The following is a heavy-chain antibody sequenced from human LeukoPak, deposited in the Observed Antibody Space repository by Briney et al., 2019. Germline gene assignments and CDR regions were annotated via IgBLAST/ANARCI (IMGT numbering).Heavy chain of an antibody. CDR3: ATILYSSGWYNWDY. J-gene: IGHJ4*02. CDR2: IIPIFGTA. Sequence: SVKVSCKASGGTFSSYAISWVRQAPGQELEWMGGIIPIFGTANYAQKFQGRVTITADESTSTAYMELSSLRSEDTAVYYCATILYSSGWYNWDYWGQGTLVTVSS. CDR1: GGTFSSYA. D-gene: IGHD6-19*01. V-gene: IGHV1-69*13.